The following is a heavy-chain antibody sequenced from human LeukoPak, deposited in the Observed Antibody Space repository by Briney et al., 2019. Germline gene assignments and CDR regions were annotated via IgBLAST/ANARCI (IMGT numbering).Heavy chain of an antibody. D-gene: IGHD2-2*01. J-gene: IGHJ5*02. CDR1: GGSISSSSYY. CDR3: AREAPPIVVVPAARFDP. V-gene: IGHV4-39*07. Sequence: PSETLSLTCTVSGGSISSSSYYWGWIRKPPGKGLEWIGSIYYSGSTYYNPSLKSRVTISVDTSKNQFSLKLSSVTAADTAVYYCAREAPPIVVVPAARFDPWGQGTLVTVSS. CDR2: IYYSGST.